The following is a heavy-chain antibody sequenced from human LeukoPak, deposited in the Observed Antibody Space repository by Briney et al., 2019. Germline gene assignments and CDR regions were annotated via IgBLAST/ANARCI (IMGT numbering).Heavy chain of an antibody. CDR2: IRRDGSVK. V-gene: IGHV3-7*01. D-gene: IGHD1-26*01. CDR3: ARGGSGSYYDAFDI. Sequence: PGGSLRLSCAASGFSFSLFWMTWVRQAPGKGLEWVANIRRDGSVKNYMDSVKGRFTISRDNAKNSLYLQMDSLRAEDTAVYYCARGGSGSYYDAFDIWGQGTMVTVSS. CDR1: GFSFSLFW. J-gene: IGHJ3*02.